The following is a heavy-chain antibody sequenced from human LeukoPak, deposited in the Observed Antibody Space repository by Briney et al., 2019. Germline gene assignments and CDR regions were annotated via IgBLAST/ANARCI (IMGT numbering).Heavy chain of an antibody. Sequence: GGSLRLSCAASGFTFSSYSMNWVRQAPGKGLEWVSSISSSSSYIYYADSVKGRFTISRDNAKNSLYLQMNSLRAEDTAVYYCAKGMSLVPAAPDYWGQGTLVTVSS. V-gene: IGHV3-21*01. CDR1: GFTFSSYS. CDR3: AKGMSLVPAAPDY. D-gene: IGHD2-2*01. J-gene: IGHJ4*02. CDR2: ISSSSSYI.